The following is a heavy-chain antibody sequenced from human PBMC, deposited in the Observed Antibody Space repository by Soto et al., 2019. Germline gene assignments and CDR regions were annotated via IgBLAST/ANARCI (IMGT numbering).Heavy chain of an antibody. CDR2: IYYSGST. CDR1: GGSISSYY. CDR3: AGGDYGPPYYSSTFDP. V-gene: IGHV4-59*01. D-gene: IGHD3-10*01. J-gene: IGHJ5*02. Sequence: KTSETLSLTCTVSGGSISSYYWSWIRQPPGKGLEWIGYIYYSGSTNYNPSLKSRVTISVDTSKNQFSLKLSSVTAADTAVYYCAGGDYGPPYYSSTFDPWGQGTLVTVSS.